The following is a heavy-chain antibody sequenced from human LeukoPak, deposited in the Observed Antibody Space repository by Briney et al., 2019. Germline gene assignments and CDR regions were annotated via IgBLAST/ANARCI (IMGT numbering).Heavy chain of an antibody. J-gene: IGHJ3*02. CDR3: ARDSLGYCSGGSCYSGAFDI. CDR2: IIPIFGTA. V-gene: IGHV1-69*05. Sequence: SVKVSCKASGGTFSSYAISWVRQAPGQGLEWMGRIIPIFGTANYAQKFQGRVTITTVESTSTAYMELSSLRSEDTAVYYCARDSLGYCSGGSCYSGAFDIWGQGTMVTVSS. D-gene: IGHD2-15*01. CDR1: GGTFSSYA.